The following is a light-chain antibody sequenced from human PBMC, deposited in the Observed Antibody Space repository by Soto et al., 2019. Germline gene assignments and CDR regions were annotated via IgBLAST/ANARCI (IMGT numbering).Light chain of an antibody. Sequence: QSVLTQPPSASGTPGQRVTISCSGSSFNIGRNPVNWYQQFPGTAPKLLIYTHDQRPSGVPDRFSGSKSGTSASLAISGLQSEDEADYYCAAWDDRLNGWVFGGGTKLTVL. CDR2: THD. V-gene: IGLV1-44*01. CDR1: SFNIGRNP. J-gene: IGLJ3*02. CDR3: AAWDDRLNGWV.